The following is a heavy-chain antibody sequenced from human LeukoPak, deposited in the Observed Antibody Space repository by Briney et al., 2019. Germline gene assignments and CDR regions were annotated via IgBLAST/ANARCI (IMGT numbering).Heavy chain of an antibody. CDR2: ITNSDNTI. Sequence: GGSLRLSCATSGFTFSAYTMSWIRQAPGKGLEWLSYITNSDNTIYNADSVKGRFTISRDNAKNSLYLQMNSLRAEDTAVYYCARGSSNIAARNNWFDPWGQGTLVTVSS. CDR3: ARGSSNIAARNNWFDP. CDR1: GFTFSAYT. D-gene: IGHD6-6*01. V-gene: IGHV3-11*04. J-gene: IGHJ5*02.